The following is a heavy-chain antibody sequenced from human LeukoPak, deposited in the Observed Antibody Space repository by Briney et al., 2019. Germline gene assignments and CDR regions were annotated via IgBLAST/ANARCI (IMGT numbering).Heavy chain of an antibody. CDR3: ARDLIMIFGVIPKPGAFDI. D-gene: IGHD3-3*01. Sequence: ASVKVSCKASGYTFTSYYMHWVRQAPGQGLEWMRWINPNSGGTNYAQKFQGRVTMTRDTSISTAYMELSRLRSDDTAVYYCARDLIMIFGVIPKPGAFDIWGQGTMVTVSS. V-gene: IGHV1-2*02. J-gene: IGHJ3*02. CDR1: GYTFTSYY. CDR2: INPNSGGT.